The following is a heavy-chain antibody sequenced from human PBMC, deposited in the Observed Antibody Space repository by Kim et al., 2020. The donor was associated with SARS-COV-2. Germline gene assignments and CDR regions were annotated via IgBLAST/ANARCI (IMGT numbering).Heavy chain of an antibody. Sequence: GTANYAQKFQGRVTITADESTSTAYMELSSLRAEDTAVYYCAREGSWFDPWGQGTLVTVSS. J-gene: IGHJ5*02. CDR2: GTA. V-gene: IGHV1-69*01. CDR3: AREGSWFDP. D-gene: IGHD1-26*01.